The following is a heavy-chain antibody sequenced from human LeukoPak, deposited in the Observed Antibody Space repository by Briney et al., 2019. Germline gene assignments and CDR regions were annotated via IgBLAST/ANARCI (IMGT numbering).Heavy chain of an antibody. CDR2: IWYDGSNK. Sequence: GGSLRLSCAASGFTFSSYGMHWVRQAPGKGLEWVAVIWYDGSNKYYADSVKGRFTISRDNSKNTLYLQMNSLRAEDTAVYYCARAQDYNSSGYVDGFDIWGQGTMVTVSS. CDR1: GFTFSSYG. J-gene: IGHJ3*02. CDR3: ARAQDYNSSGYVDGFDI. V-gene: IGHV3-33*01. D-gene: IGHD3-22*01.